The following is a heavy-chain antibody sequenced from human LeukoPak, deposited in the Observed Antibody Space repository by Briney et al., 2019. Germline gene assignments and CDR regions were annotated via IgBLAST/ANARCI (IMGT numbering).Heavy chain of an antibody. CDR2: ISAYSGNT. CDR1: GYTFTSYG. CDR3: ARDRVDTAMVNVDY. V-gene: IGHV1-18*01. D-gene: IGHD5-18*01. J-gene: IGHJ4*02. Sequence: ASVKVSCTASGYTFTSYGISWVRQAPGQGLEWMGWISAYSGNTNYAQKLQGRVTMTTDTSTSTAYMELRSLRSDDTAVYYCARDRVDTAMVNVDYWGQGTLVTVSS.